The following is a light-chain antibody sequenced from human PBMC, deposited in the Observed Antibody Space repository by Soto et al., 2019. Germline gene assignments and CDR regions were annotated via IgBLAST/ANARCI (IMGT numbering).Light chain of an antibody. CDR2: GAF. CDR1: QSVSYN. J-gene: IGKJ4*01. Sequence: EIVMTQSPATLSVSPGERATLSCRASQSVSYNLAWYQQKPGQGPRLLIYGAFTRATGIPARLSGSGSGTEFTRTISSLQSEDFGVYYCQQYKNWPPLTFGGGTKVEIK. V-gene: IGKV3-15*01. CDR3: QQYKNWPPLT.